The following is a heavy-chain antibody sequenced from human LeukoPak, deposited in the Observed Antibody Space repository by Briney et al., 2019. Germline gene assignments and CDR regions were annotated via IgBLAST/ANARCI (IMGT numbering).Heavy chain of an antibody. J-gene: IGHJ6*03. CDR1: GGSISSSSYY. CDR3: ARDRGYSYGYVYYYYYMDV. D-gene: IGHD5-18*01. V-gene: IGHV4-39*07. CDR2: IYYSGST. Sequence: PSETLSLTCTVSGGSISSSSYYWGWIRQPPGKGLEWIGSIYYSGSTYYNPSLKSRVTISVDTPKNQFSLKLSSVAAADTAVYYCARDRGYSYGYVYYYYYMDVWGKGTTVTVSS.